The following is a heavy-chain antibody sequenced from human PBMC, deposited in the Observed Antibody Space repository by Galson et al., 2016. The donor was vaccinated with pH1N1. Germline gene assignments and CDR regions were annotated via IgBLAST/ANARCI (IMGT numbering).Heavy chain of an antibody. CDR3: TTDADDPMDV. CDR2: IWMDGTGQ. Sequence: SLRLSCAASGLIFKNFAMHWVRQAPGKGLEWVAFIWMDGTGQKYADSVKGRFIISRDNSKNTLYLQMNSLGDEDPAIYYCTTDADDPMDVWGIGTTVTVSP. V-gene: IGHV3-33*01. CDR1: GLIFKNFA. D-gene: IGHD3-16*01. J-gene: IGHJ6*04.